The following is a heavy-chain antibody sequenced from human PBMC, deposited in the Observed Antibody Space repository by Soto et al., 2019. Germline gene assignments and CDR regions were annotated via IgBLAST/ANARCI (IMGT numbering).Heavy chain of an antibody. Sequence: EVQLVESGGDLVQPGGSLRLSCEASGFTFSSYWMHWVRQAPGKGLVWVSRINSDGSSTSYAHSVKGRFTISRDNAKNSLYLQMDRLRAEDTAVYYCARCIAVAGTPDWGQGTLVTVFS. CDR2: INSDGSST. CDR3: ARCIAVAGTPD. J-gene: IGHJ4*02. CDR1: GFTFSSYW. V-gene: IGHV3-74*01. D-gene: IGHD6-19*01.